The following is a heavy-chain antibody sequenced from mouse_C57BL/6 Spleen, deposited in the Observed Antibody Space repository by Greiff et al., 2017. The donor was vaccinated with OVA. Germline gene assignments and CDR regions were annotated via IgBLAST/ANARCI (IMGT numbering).Heavy chain of an antibody. CDR1: GYTFTSYW. D-gene: IGHD2-10*01. CDR3: ARGLLPTHYYAMDY. CDR2: IYPGSGST. J-gene: IGHJ4*01. Sequence: QVQLQQPGAELVKPGASVKMSCKASGYTFTSYWITWVKQRPGQGLEWIGDIYPGSGSTNYNEKFKSKATLTVDTSSSTAYRQRSSLTSEDSAVYYCARGLLPTHYYAMDYWGQGTSVTVSS. V-gene: IGHV1-55*01.